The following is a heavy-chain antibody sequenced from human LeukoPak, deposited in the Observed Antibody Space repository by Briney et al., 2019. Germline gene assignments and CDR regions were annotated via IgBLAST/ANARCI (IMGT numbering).Heavy chain of an antibody. Sequence: ASVKVSCKASGYTFTGYYMHWVRQPPGQGLEWMGWINLNSGGTNYAQKFQGRVTMTRDTSISTAYMELSRLRSDDTAVYYCARVRDYGSGSYYINYYYGMDVWGQGTTVTVSS. J-gene: IGHJ6*02. CDR1: GYTFTGYY. D-gene: IGHD3-10*01. CDR3: ARVRDYGSGSYYINYYYGMDV. CDR2: INLNSGGT. V-gene: IGHV1-2*02.